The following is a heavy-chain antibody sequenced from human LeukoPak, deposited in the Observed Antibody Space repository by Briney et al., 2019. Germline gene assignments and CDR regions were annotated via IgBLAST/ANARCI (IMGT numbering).Heavy chain of an antibody. CDR3: AKAASYSSSWYEETDY. CDR1: GFTFNTHV. J-gene: IGHJ4*02. CDR2: ISGSGGST. D-gene: IGHD6-13*01. Sequence: GGSLRLSCAASGFTFNTHVMSWVRQAPGKGLEWVSAISGSGGSTYYADSVKGRFTISRDNSKNTLYLQMNSLRAEDTAVYYCAKAASYSSSWYEETDYWGQGTLVTVSS. V-gene: IGHV3-23*01.